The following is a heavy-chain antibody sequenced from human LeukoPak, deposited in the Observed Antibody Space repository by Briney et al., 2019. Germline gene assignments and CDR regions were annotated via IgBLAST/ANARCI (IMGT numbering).Heavy chain of an antibody. J-gene: IGHJ5*02. CDR3: AKDKGPTAEGWFDP. D-gene: IGHD2-21*02. CDR2: ISGSGGST. Sequence: GGSLRLSCAVSGFSFSSYTMSWVRQAPGKGLEWVSAISGSGGSTYYADCVKGRFTISRDNSKNTLYLQMNSLRAEDTAVYYCAKDKGPTAEGWFDPWGQGTLVTVSS. CDR1: GFSFSSYT. V-gene: IGHV3-23*01.